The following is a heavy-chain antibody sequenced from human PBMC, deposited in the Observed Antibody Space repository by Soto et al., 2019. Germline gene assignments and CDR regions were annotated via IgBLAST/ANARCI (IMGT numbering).Heavy chain of an antibody. CDR1: GFTFSSYG. J-gene: IGHJ4*02. V-gene: IGHV3-30*18. CDR2: ISYDGSNK. D-gene: IGHD1-26*01. Sequence: QVQLVESGGGVVQPGRSLRLSCAASGFTFSSYGMHWVRQAPGKGLEWVAVISYDGSNKYYADSVKGRFTISRDNSKNTLYLQMNSLRAEDTAVYYCAKDAGAYPRSDFDYWGQGTLVTVSS. CDR3: AKDAGAYPRSDFDY.